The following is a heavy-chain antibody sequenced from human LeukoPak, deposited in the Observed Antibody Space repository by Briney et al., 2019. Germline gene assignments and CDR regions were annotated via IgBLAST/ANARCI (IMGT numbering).Heavy chain of an antibody. J-gene: IGHJ4*02. CDR3: ARGALNDYGDFYFDY. Sequence: GGSLRLSCAASGFTFSSYAMHWVRQAPGKGLEWVSVIYSGGSTYYADSVKGRFTISRDNSKNTLYLQMNSLRAEDTAVYYCARGALNDYGDFYFDYWGQGTLVTVSS. D-gene: IGHD4-17*01. V-gene: IGHV3-66*01. CDR2: IYSGGST. CDR1: GFTFSSYA.